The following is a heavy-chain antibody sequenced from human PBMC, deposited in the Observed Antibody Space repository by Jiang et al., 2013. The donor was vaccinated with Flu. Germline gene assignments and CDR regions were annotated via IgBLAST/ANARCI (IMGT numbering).Heavy chain of an antibody. CDR3: TRDYYDSSGYYYGVYHFDY. CDR1: GFTFGDYA. J-gene: IGHJ4*02. D-gene: IGHD3-22*01. V-gene: IGHV3-49*04. Sequence: RSLRLSCTASGFTFGDYAMSWVRQAPGKGLEWVGFIRSKAYGGTTEYAASVRGRFTISRDDSKSIAYLQMNSLKSEDTAVYYCTRDYYDSSGYYYGVYHFDYWGQGTLVTVSS. CDR2: IRSKAYGGTT.